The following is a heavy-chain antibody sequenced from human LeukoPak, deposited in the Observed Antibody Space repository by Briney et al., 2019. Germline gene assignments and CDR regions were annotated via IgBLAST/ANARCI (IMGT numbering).Heavy chain of an antibody. V-gene: IGHV4-39*01. J-gene: IGHJ4*02. Sequence: ASETLSLTCTVSGGSISSYYWGWIRQPPGKGLEWIGSIYKSGSTYYNPSLKSRVTIFVDTSKNQFSLKLSSVTAADTAVYYCATSIAAAGTRRFDSWGQGTLVTVSS. CDR3: ATSIAAAGTRRFDS. CDR2: IYKSGST. CDR1: GGSISSYY. D-gene: IGHD6-13*01.